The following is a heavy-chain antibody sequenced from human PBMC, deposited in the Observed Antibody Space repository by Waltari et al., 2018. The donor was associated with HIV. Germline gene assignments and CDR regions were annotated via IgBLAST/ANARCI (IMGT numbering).Heavy chain of an antibody. CDR1: GFTFSSYA. CDR3: ASLELRKGDAFDI. D-gene: IGHD1-7*01. V-gene: IGHV3-30*04. J-gene: IGHJ3*02. CDR2: ISYDGSNK. Sequence: QVQLVESGGGVVQPGRSLRLSCAASGFTFSSYAMHWVRQAPGKGLEWVAVISYDGSNKYYADSVKGRFTISRDNSKNTLYLQMNSLRAEDTAVYYCASLELRKGDAFDIWGQGTMVTVSS.